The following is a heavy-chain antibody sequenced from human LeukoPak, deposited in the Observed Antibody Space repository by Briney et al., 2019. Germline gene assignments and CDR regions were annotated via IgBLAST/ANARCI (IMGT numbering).Heavy chain of an antibody. CDR2: ISGSGGST. Sequence: PGGALRLSCAASGFTFSSYAMSWVRQAPGKGLEWVSAISGSGGSTYYADSVKGRFTISGDNSKNTLYLQMNSLRAEDTAVYYCAKEVPAAGPVVHYYSYYGMDVWGQGTTVTVSS. J-gene: IGHJ6*02. CDR1: GFTFSSYA. V-gene: IGHV3-23*01. CDR3: AKEVPAAGPVVHYYSYYGMDV. D-gene: IGHD6-13*01.